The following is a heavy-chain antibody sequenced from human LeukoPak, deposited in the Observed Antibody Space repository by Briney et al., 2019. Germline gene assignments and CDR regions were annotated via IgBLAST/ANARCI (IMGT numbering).Heavy chain of an antibody. CDR3: AREPPGY. CDR2: IYTNGGA. Sequence: SETLSLTCTVSGGSVTSGNYYWNWIRQPAGKGLEWIGRIYTNGGASYNPSLKSRVTISIDASKNQFSLKLSSVTAADTAVHYCAREPPGYWGQGILVTVSS. V-gene: IGHV4-61*02. J-gene: IGHJ4*02. CDR1: GGSVTSGNYY.